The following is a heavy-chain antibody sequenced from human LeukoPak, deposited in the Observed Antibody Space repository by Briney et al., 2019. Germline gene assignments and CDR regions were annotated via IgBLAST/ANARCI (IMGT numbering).Heavy chain of an antibody. D-gene: IGHD3-9*01. V-gene: IGHV3-48*03. Sequence: GGSLRLSCAASELHALNWARQAPGKGLEWVSYISSSGSTIYYADSVKGRFTISRDNAKNSLYLQMNSLRAEDTAVYYCARENILRYYGMDVWGQGTTVTVSS. CDR3: ARENILRYYGMDV. J-gene: IGHJ6*02. CDR1: ELHA. CDR2: ISSSGSTI.